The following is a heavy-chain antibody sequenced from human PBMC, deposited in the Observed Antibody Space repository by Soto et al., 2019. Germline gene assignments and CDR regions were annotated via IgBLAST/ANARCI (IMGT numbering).Heavy chain of an antibody. CDR1: GFIFTNYG. CDR2: ISGRETNT. Sequence: PGGSLRLSCAASGFIFTNYGMNWVRQAPGKGLEWASAISGRETNTYYADSVKGRFTISRDNSKNTLFLHMKSLRAEDTAVYYCAKDVNPRFKYEYSAHFYPDSGQTALVTDSS. V-gene: IGHV3-23*01. CDR3: AKDVNPRFKYEYSAHFYPD. D-gene: IGHD1-26*01. J-gene: IGHJ4*02.